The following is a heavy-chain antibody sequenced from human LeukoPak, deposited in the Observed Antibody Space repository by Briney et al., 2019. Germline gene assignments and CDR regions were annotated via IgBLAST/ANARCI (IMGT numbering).Heavy chain of an antibody. CDR3: AREGSSGSYRRYYFDY. Sequence: ASVKVSCKASGYTFTSYGISWVRQAPGQGLEWMGWISAYNGNTNYAQKLQGRVTMTTDTSTSTAYMELGSLRSDDTAVYYCAREGSSGSYRRYYFDYWGQGTLVTVSS. D-gene: IGHD1-26*01. J-gene: IGHJ4*02. CDR1: GYTFTSYG. V-gene: IGHV1-18*01. CDR2: ISAYNGNT.